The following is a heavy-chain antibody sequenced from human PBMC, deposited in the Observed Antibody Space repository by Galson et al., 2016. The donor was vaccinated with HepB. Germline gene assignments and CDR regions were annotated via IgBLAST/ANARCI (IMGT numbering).Heavy chain of an antibody. J-gene: IGHJ6*02. CDR3: ARDSLRNWNVDDLTHV. Sequence: SVKVSCKASGYTFTSHDIDWVRQSTGQGLEWMGWMNPNGGDTYYAQKFQGRVNMTRNTAINTAYMELSALTSEDTAVYYCARDSLRNWNVDDLTHVWGQGTTVTVSS. V-gene: IGHV1-8*01. CDR2: MNPNGGDT. CDR1: GYTFTSHD. D-gene: IGHD1-1*01.